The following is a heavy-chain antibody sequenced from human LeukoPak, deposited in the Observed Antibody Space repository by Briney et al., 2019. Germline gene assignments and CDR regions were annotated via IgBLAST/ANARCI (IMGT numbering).Heavy chain of an antibody. CDR1: GGSISSGGYY. J-gene: IGHJ3*02. CDR2: IFHSGST. Sequence: SQTLSLTCTVSGGSISSGGYYWSWIRQPPGEGLEWIGYIFHSGSTYYNPSLKSRVTISVDRSKNQFSLKLSSVTAADTAVYYCAMVDGYGSGSYGRSIWGQGTMVTVSS. D-gene: IGHD3-10*01. V-gene: IGHV4-30-2*02. CDR3: AMVDGYGSGSYGRSI.